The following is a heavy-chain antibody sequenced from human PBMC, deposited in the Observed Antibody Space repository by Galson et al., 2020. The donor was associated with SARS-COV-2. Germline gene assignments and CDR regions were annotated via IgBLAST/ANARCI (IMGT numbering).Heavy chain of an antibody. CDR3: ARVRYDFWSGFVFDAFDI. D-gene: IGHD3-3*01. Sequence: GESLKISCKGSGYSFTNNWIGWVRQMPGQGLEWMGIIHPRDSDTRYSPSFEGQVTISADKSLTTTFLQWSSLKASDTAIYYCARVRYDFWSGFVFDAFDIWGQGTMVTVP. J-gene: IGHJ3*02. CDR1: GYSFTNNW. CDR2: IHPRDSDT. V-gene: IGHV5-51*01.